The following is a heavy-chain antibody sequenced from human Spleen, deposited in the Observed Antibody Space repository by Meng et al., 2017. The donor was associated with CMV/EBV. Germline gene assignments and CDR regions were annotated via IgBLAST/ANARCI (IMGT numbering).Heavy chain of an antibody. CDR2: INTHSGVA. CDR1: GYTFTGYY. J-gene: IGHJ3*02. Sequence: ASVKVSCKASGYTFTGYYMHWVRRAPGQGLEWMGWINTHSGVAHSAQKFQGRVTMTRDTSISTAYMDLSRLTSDDTAVYYCARNRGTGDTWEAFDIWGQGTMVTVSS. D-gene: IGHD2-8*02. V-gene: IGHV1-2*02. CDR3: ARNRGTGDTWEAFDI.